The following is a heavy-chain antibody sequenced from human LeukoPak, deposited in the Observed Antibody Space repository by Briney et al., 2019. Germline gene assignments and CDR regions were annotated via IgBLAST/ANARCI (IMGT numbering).Heavy chain of an antibody. J-gene: IGHJ4*02. Sequence: ASVKVSCKASGYSFTDYYIHWVRQAPGQGLERMGWINPYSGGTNYAEKFQGRVTMTRDTSITTAYMELSSLKSDDTAMYYCATLRRSGWYIGDWGQGTLVTVSS. CDR3: ATLRRSGWYIGD. CDR1: GYSFTDYY. CDR2: INPYSGGT. V-gene: IGHV1-2*02. D-gene: IGHD6-19*01.